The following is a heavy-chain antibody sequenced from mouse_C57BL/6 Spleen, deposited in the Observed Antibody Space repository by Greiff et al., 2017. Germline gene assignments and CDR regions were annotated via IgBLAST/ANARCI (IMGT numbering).Heavy chain of an antibody. V-gene: IGHV1-72*01. Sequence: VQLQQPGAELVKPGASVKLSCKASGYTFTSYWMHWVKQRPGRGLEWIGRIDPNSGGTTYNETFKSKATLTVDKPSSTAYMQLSSLTAEDSAVYYCARPSLLLRYWFAYWGQGTLVTVSA. CDR3: ARPSLLLRYWFAY. CDR1: GYTFTSYW. CDR2: IDPNSGGT. J-gene: IGHJ3*01. D-gene: IGHD1-1*01.